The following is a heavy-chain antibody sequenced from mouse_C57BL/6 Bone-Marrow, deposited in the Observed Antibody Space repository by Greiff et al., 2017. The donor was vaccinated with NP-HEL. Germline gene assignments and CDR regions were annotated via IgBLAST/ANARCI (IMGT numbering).Heavy chain of an antibody. CDR2: IDPENGDT. CDR3: STPDGSSYWYCDV. V-gene: IGHV14-4*01. Sequence: VQLQQSGAELVRPGASVKLSCTASGFNIKDDYMHWVKQRPEQGLEWIGWIDPENGDTEYASKFQGKATITADTSSNTAYLQLSSLTTEDTAVYYCSTPDGSSYWYCDVWGTGTTVTVSS. CDR1: GFNIKDDY. D-gene: IGHD1-1*01. J-gene: IGHJ1*03.